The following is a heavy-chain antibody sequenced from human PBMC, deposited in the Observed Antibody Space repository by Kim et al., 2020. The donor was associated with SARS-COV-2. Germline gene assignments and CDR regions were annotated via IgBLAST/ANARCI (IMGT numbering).Heavy chain of an antibody. CDR1: GGSISSSSYY. CDR2: IYYSGST. J-gene: IGHJ4*01. V-gene: IGHV4-39*01. CDR3: ARTEDYYGSGSGSDY. D-gene: IGHD3-10*01. Sequence: SETLSLTCTVSGGSISSSSYYWGWIRQPPGKGLEWIGSIYYSGSTYYNPSLKSRVTISVDTSKNQFSLKLSSVTAADTAVYYCARTEDYYGSGSGSDYWG.